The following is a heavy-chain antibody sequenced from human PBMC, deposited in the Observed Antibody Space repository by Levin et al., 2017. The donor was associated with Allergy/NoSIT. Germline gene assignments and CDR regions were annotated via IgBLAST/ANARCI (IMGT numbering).Heavy chain of an antibody. CDR3: ARGRTLGYCSGGSCNSRSHFDS. Sequence: GESLKISCAASGFTFSFYNMNWVRQAPGKGLEWVSSISESSTYIYYADSVKGRFTISRDNAKNSLYLQMNSLRAEDTAVYYCARGRTLGYCSGGSCNSRSHFDSWGQGTLVTVSS. D-gene: IGHD2-15*01. CDR2: ISESSTYI. CDR1: GFTFSFYN. V-gene: IGHV3-21*01. J-gene: IGHJ4*02.